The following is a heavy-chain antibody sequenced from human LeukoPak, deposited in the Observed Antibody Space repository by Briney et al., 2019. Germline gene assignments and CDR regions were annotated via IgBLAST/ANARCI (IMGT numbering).Heavy chain of an antibody. V-gene: IGHV3-23*01. J-gene: IGHJ3*02. CDR2: ISGSGGST. D-gene: IGHD6-19*01. CDR3: AKDVSEGAYSRGLGAFDI. Sequence: GGSLRLSCAASGFTFSSYAMSWVRQAPGKGLEWVSAISGSGGSTYYADSVKGRFTISRDNSKNTLYLQMNSLRAEDTAVYYCAKDVSEGAYSRGLGAFDIWGQGTMVTASS. CDR1: GFTFSSYA.